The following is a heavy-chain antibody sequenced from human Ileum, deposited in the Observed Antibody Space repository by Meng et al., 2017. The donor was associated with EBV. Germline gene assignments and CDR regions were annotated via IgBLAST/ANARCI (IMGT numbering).Heavy chain of an antibody. D-gene: IGHD3-10*01. CDR1: CGSISSSSYY. J-gene: IGHJ4*02. CDR3: ARQSDYYYGSGSYNDY. V-gene: IGHV4-39*01. CDR2: IYYSGNT. Sequence: QLQESGPGLVKPSETLSLTCTGVCGSISSSSYYWGWIRQPPGKGLEWIGMIYYSGNTYYNPSLKSRVTISVDTSKNQFSLRLSSVTAADAALYYCARQSDYYYGSGSYNDYWGQGTLVTVSS.